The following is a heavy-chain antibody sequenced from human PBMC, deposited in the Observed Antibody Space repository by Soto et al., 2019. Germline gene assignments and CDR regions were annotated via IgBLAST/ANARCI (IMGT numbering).Heavy chain of an antibody. Sequence: SETLSLTCTVSVDSISSCYWSWIRQPPGKGLEWIGYIFYTGITNYNPSFKSRVTMSVDTSKNYFSLNLSSVTAADTAVYFCAREGVPTHGLDVWGQGTTVTVSS. D-gene: IGHD3-16*01. V-gene: IGHV4-59*01. J-gene: IGHJ6*02. CDR1: VDSISSCY. CDR3: AREGVPTHGLDV. CDR2: IFYTGIT.